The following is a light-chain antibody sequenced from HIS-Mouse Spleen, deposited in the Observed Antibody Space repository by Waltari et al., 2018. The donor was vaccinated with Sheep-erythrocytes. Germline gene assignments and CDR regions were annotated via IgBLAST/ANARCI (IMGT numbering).Light chain of an antibody. CDR2: YVS. CDR3: CSYAGSYNHV. CDR1: SSDVGGDYY. J-gene: IGLJ1*01. V-gene: IGLV2-11*01. Sequence: QSALTQPRSVSGSPGQSVTTSCTGTSSDVGGDYYVSWYQQHPGKAPTLMIYYVSKRPSGVPDRFSSSKSGNPASLTISGLQAEDEADYYCCSYAGSYNHVFATGTKVTVL.